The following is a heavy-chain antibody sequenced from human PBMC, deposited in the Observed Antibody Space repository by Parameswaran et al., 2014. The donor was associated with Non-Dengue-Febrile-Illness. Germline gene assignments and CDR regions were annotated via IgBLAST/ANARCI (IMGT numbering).Heavy chain of an antibody. D-gene: IGHD4-11*01. Sequence: RWIRSAPREGLEWVGRIKSKTDGGTTDYAAPVKGRFTISRDDSKNTLYLQMNSLKTEDTAVYYCTTAVTTPLVWGQGTLVTVSS. CDR3: TTAVTTPLV. J-gene: IGHJ4*02. CDR2: IKSKTDGGTT. V-gene: IGHV3-15*01.